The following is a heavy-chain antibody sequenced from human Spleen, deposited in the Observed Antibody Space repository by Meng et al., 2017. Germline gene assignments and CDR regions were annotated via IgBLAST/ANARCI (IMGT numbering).Heavy chain of an antibody. CDR3: AKRPGIAVAGDY. CDR1: GFTFSSYA. D-gene: IGHD6-19*01. Sequence: GESLKISCAASGFTFSSYAMSWVRQAPGKGLEWVSAISGSSGSTYYADSVKGRFTISRDNSKTTLYLQMNSLRAEDTAVYYCAKRPGIAVAGDYWGQGTLVTVSS. CDR2: ISGSSGST. V-gene: IGHV3-23*01. J-gene: IGHJ4*02.